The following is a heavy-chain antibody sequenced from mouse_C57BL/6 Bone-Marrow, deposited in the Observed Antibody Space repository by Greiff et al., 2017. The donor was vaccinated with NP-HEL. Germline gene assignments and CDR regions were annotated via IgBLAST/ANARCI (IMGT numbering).Heavy chain of an antibody. J-gene: IGHJ1*03. Sequence: LKQPGAELVKPGASVKVSCKASGYTFTSYWMHWVKQRPGQGLEWIGRIHPSDSDTNYNQKFKGKATLTVDKSSSTAYMQLSSLTSEDSAVYYCAISPYYSNYFYWYFDVWGTGTTVTVSS. CDR1: GYTFTSYW. D-gene: IGHD2-5*01. CDR3: AISPYYSNYFYWYFDV. CDR2: IHPSDSDT. V-gene: IGHV1-74*01.